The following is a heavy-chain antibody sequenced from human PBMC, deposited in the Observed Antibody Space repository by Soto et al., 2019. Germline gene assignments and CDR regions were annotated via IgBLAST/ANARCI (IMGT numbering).Heavy chain of an antibody. CDR3: VRAFRGSYEGYFHH. CDR2: ISRSSSHI. J-gene: IGHJ1*01. D-gene: IGHD1-26*01. Sequence: GGSLRLSCAASGFTFSSYSMDWVRQAPGKGLEWVSSISRSSSHIFYADSFKGRFTISRDDARNSLYLQMNSLRAEDTAVYYCVRAFRGSYEGYFHHWGKGTLVTVSS. CDR1: GFTFSSYS. V-gene: IGHV3-21*01.